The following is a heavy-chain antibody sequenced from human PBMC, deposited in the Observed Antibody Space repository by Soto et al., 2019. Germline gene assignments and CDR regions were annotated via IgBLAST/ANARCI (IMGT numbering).Heavy chain of an antibody. J-gene: IGHJ5*02. CDR1: GDSGSSNSAA. CDR3: ARDWAEGSGSYATLSENWFDP. D-gene: IGHD3-10*01. Sequence: QVQLQQSGPGLVKPSQTLSLTCAISGDSGSSNSAAWNWIRQSPSRGLEWRGRTYYRSKWYNDYAVYVKSRITNNPDASKNQFSLQLNSVPPEDTAVYYCARDWAEGSGSYATLSENWFDPWGQGTLVTVSS. CDR2: TYYRSKWYN. V-gene: IGHV6-1*01.